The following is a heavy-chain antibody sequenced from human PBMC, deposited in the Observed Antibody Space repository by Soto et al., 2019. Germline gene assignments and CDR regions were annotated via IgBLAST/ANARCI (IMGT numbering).Heavy chain of an antibody. CDR3: ARGGCSSCYLDP. CDR1: GGSISSNY. J-gene: IGHJ5*02. Sequence: SETLSLTCTVSGGSISSNYWSWIRQPPGKGLEWIGYISNSGNTKYNSSLKSRVTISADTSKNQFSLQLASVTAADTAVYYCARGGCSSCYLDPWGQGTLVTVSS. V-gene: IGHV4-59*01. CDR2: ISNSGNT. D-gene: IGHD2-2*01.